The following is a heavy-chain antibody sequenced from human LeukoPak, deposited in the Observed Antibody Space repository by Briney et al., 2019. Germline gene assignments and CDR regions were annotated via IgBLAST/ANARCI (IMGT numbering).Heavy chain of an antibody. CDR2: IYYSGST. J-gene: IGHJ4*02. CDR3: ARRGGYSYGPDY. D-gene: IGHD5-18*01. V-gene: IGHV4-59*12. Sequence: SETLSLTCTVSGGSISSYYWSWIRQPPGKGLEWIGYIYYSGSTNYNPSLKSRVTISVDASKNQFSLKLSSVTAADTAVYSCARRGGYSYGPDYWGQGTLVTVSS. CDR1: GGSISSYY.